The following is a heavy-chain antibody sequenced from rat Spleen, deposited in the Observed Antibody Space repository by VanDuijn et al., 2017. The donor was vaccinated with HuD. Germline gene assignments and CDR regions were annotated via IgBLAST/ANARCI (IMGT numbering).Heavy chain of an antibody. CDR1: GFTFSSYW. D-gene: IGHD2-1*01. CDR3: ARTTYDYFDY. Sequence: EVQLVESGGGLVQPGRSLKLSCVASGFTFSSYWMFWIRQAPGKGLEWVSSINTDGSSTYYRDSVKGRFTISRDDARSTLYLQMDSLRSEDTATYYCARTTYDYFDYWGQGVMVTVSS. J-gene: IGHJ2*01. CDR2: INTDGSST. V-gene: IGHV5-58*01.